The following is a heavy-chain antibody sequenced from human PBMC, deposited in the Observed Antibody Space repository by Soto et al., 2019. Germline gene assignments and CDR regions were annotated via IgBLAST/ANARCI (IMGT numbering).Heavy chain of an antibody. CDR2: ISAYNGNT. CDR1: VYTFTSYG. D-gene: IGHD2-15*01. Sequence: GASVKVSCKASVYTFTSYGISWVRQAPGQGLEWMGWISAYNGNTNYAQKLQGRVTMTTDTSTSTAYMELRSLRSDDTAVYYCARDRVVAATHDAFDIWGQGTMVTVSS. CDR3: ARDRVVAATHDAFDI. J-gene: IGHJ3*02. V-gene: IGHV1-18*01.